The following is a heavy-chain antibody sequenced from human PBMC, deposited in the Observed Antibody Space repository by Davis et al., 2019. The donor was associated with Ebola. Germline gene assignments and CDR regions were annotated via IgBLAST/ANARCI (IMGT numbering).Heavy chain of an antibody. D-gene: IGHD1-7*01. Sequence: GGSLRLSCAASGFTFSSYEMNWVRQAPGKGLEWVSYISSSGSTIYYADSVKGRFTISRDNAKNSLYLQMNSLRAEDTAVYYCAKDMNYGVPSWFDPWGQGTLVTVSS. CDR3: AKDMNYGVPSWFDP. CDR2: ISSSGSTI. V-gene: IGHV3-48*03. CDR1: GFTFSSYE. J-gene: IGHJ5*02.